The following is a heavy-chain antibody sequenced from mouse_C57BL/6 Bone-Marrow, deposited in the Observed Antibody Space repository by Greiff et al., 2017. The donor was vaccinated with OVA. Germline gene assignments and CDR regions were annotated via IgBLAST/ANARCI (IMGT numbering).Heavy chain of an antibody. D-gene: IGHD2-4*01. V-gene: IGHV14-4*01. J-gene: IGHJ3*01. Sequence: EVQVVESGAELVRPGASVKLSCTASGFNIKDDYMHWVKQRPEQGLEWIGWIDPENGDTEYASKFQGKATITADTSSNTAYLQLSSLTSEDTAVYYCTGGLRPWFAYWGQGTLVTVSA. CDR2: IDPENGDT. CDR3: TGGLRPWFAY. CDR1: GFNIKDDY.